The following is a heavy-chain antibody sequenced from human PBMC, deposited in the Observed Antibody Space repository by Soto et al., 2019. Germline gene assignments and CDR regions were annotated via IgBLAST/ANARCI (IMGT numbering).Heavy chain of an antibody. Sequence: QVRLVESGGGVVQPGRSLRLSCAASEFTFSDYGMHWVRQAPGKGLEWVAVIWHDGSEKYYADSVKGRFSISRDNSKNTLYRQMSSLSVDDTAVYYCAREGSVAGTSLIDYWGRGALVTVSS. D-gene: IGHD6-19*01. CDR3: AREGSVAGTSLIDY. V-gene: IGHV3-33*01. CDR2: IWHDGSEK. CDR1: EFTFSDYG. J-gene: IGHJ4*02.